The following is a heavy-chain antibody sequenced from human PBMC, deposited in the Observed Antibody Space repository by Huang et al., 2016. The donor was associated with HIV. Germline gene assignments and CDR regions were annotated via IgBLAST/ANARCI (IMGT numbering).Heavy chain of an antibody. J-gene: IGHJ4*02. D-gene: IGHD6-19*01. Sequence: QVQLVQSGAEVKKPGASVTVSCKASGYTFTSYYIHWLRQAPGQGLEWRGAINPSRGGPTYAQKFQGRVTMTADTSTSTAYLDLSSLRSEDTSVFYCARERYRQLHVSGWYEYWGQGTLVTVSS. CDR2: INPSRGGP. V-gene: IGHV1-46*01. CDR1: GYTFTSYY. CDR3: ARERYRQLHVSGWYEY.